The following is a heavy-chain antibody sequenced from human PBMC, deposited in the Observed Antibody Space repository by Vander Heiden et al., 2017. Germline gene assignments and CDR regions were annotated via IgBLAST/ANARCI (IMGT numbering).Heavy chain of an antibody. CDR2: ISSSSSYI. CDR1: GITFRSYS. CDR3: ARDPPYSSSPGIDY. V-gene: IGHV3-21*01. D-gene: IGHD6-6*01. J-gene: IGHJ4*02. Sequence: EVQLVESGGGLVKPGGSLRLSCAASGITFRSYSMNWVRQAPGKGLEWVSSISSSSSYIYYADSVKGRFTISRDNAKNSLYLQMNSLRAEDTAVYYCARDPPYSSSPGIDYWGQGTLVTVSS.